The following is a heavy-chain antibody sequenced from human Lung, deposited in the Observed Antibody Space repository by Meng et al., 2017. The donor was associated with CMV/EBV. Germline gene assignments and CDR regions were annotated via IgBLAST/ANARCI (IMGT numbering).Heavy chain of an antibody. CDR3: ARRLRFLEWLLYFGWFDP. CDR2: INHSGST. V-gene: IGHV4-34*01. D-gene: IGHD3-3*01. CDR1: GRSFSGYY. Sequence: GSLRPSCAPYGRSFSGYYWSWIRQLPGKGLEWIGEINHSGSTNYNPTLKSRVTISVDTSKNQFSLKLSSVTAEDTAVYYCARRLRFLEWLLYFGWFDPWGQGTLVTVSS. J-gene: IGHJ5*02.